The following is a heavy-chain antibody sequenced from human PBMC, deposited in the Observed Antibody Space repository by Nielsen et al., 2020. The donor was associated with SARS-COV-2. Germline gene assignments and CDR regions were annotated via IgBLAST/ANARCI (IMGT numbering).Heavy chain of an antibody. CDR1: GFTHSSYW. CDR2: ISSSSSTI. D-gene: IGHD1-1*01. CDR3: ARDALTGTTFYYYYYMDV. V-gene: IGHV3-48*01. Sequence: GESLKISCAASGFTHSSYWMNWVRQAPGKGLEWVSYISSSSSTIYYADSVKGRFTISRDNAKNSLYLQMNSLRAEDTAVYYCARDALTGTTFYYYYYMDVWGKGTTVTVSS. J-gene: IGHJ6*03.